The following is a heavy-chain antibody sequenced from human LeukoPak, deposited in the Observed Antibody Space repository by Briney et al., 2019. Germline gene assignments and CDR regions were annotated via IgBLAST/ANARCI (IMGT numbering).Heavy chain of an antibody. CDR1: DGSITNYW. J-gene: IGHJ4*02. D-gene: IGHD1-26*01. CDR2: IYYGGIT. V-gene: IGHV4-59*08. Sequence: SETLSLTCTVSDGSITNYWWSWIRQPPGKGLEWIGYIYYGGITNYVPSLKGRITMSLDTSRNQVSLNLRSVTAADTALYFCASLGGTYGFWGQGTLVTVSP. CDR3: ASLGGTYGF.